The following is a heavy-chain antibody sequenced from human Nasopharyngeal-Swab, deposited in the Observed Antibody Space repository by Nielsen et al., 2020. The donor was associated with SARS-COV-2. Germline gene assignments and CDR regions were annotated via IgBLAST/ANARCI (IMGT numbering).Heavy chain of an antibody. CDR1: WFTVSSNY. CDR3: ARDLRWWGSRYFDWSRLVDNLYYFDY. Sequence: GGSLRLSCAASWFTVSSNYMSWVRQAPGKGLEWVAVISYDGSNKYYADSVKGRFTISRDNSKNTLYLQMNSLRAEDTAVYYCARDLRWWGSRYFDWSRLVDNLYYFDYWGQGTLVTVSS. CDR2: ISYDGSNK. J-gene: IGHJ4*02. D-gene: IGHD3-9*01. V-gene: IGHV3-30-3*01.